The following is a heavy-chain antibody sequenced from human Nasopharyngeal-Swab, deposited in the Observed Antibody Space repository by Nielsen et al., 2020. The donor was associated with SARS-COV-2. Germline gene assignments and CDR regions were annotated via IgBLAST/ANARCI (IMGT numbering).Heavy chain of an antibody. Sequence: GGSLRLSCAASGFTFSSYGMHWVRQAPGKGLEWVAVIWYDGSNKYYADSVKGRFTISRDNSKNTLYLQMNSLRAEDTAVYYCAKVTSVVAANGAAFDYWGQGTLVTVSS. D-gene: IGHD2-15*01. CDR1: GFTFSSYG. V-gene: IGHV3-33*06. CDR2: IWYDGSNK. J-gene: IGHJ4*02. CDR3: AKVTSVVAANGAAFDY.